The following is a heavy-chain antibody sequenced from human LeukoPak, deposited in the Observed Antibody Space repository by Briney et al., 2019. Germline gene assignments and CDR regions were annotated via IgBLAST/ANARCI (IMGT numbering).Heavy chain of an antibody. V-gene: IGHV3-23*01. CDR2: ISGGGDIT. CDR1: GFNFANHA. CDR3: VREDTPATANY. J-gene: IGHJ4*02. D-gene: IGHD2-21*02. Sequence: GGSLRLSCAASGFNFANHAMSWVRRTPGKGLEWVSAISGGGDITYYADSVRGRFTISRDNSKDTLFLQMHSLRPGDTAVYYCVREDTPATANYWGQGTLVTISS.